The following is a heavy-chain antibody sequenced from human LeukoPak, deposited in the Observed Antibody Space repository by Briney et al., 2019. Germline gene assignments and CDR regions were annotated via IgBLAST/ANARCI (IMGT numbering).Heavy chain of an antibody. V-gene: IGHV3-49*04. D-gene: IGHD2-2*01. Sequence: GESLKISCTGSGFTFGDYAMSWVRQAPGKGLEWVSFIRSKTYGGAAEYAASVKGRFTISRDDSNSIAYLQMNSLKTEDTAVYYCTRNPHKYCSSSSCFQDSWGQGTLVTVSS. CDR1: GFTFGDYA. J-gene: IGHJ4*02. CDR3: TRNPHKYCSSSSCFQDS. CDR2: IRSKTYGGAA.